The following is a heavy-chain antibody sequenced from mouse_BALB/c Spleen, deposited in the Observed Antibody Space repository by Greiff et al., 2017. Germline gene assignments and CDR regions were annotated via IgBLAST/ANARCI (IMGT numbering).Heavy chain of an antibody. D-gene: IGHD1-1*01. CDR3: ARRDYGSSYLDY. Sequence: EVKLMESGGGLVKPGGSLKLSCAASGFAFSSYDMSWVRQTPEKRLEWVAYISSGGGSTYYPDTVKGRFTISRDNAKNTLYLQMSSLKSEDTAMYYCARRDYGSSYLDYWGQGTTLTVSS. CDR2: ISSGGGST. J-gene: IGHJ2*01. CDR1: GFAFSSYD. V-gene: IGHV5-12-1*01.